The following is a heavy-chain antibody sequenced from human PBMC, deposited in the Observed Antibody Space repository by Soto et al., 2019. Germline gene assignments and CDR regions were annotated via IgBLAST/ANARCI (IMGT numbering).Heavy chain of an antibody. CDR2: ISYDGSNK. Sequence: GGSLRLSCAASGFTFSSYAMHWVRQAPGKGLEWVAVISYDGSNKYYADSVKGRFTISRDNSKNTLYLQMNSLRAEDTAVYYCARVTSYPFAEEYSYYYGMDVWGQGTTVTVSS. CDR1: GFTFSSYA. V-gene: IGHV3-30-3*01. CDR3: ARVTSYPFAEEYSYYYGMDV. D-gene: IGHD3-16*01. J-gene: IGHJ6*02.